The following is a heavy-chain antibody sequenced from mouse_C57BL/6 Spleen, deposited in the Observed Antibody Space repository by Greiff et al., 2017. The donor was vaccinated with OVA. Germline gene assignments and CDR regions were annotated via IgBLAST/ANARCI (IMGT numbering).Heavy chain of an antibody. Sequence: QVQLQQPGAELVRPGTSVKLSCKASGYTFTSYWMHWVKQRPGQGLEWIGVIDPSDSYTNYNQKFKGKATLTVDTSSSTAYMQLSSLTSEDSAVYYCARSGIYYGYDKAYYFDYWGQGTTLTVSS. CDR3: ARSGIYYGYDKAYYFDY. V-gene: IGHV1-59*01. D-gene: IGHD2-2*01. CDR1: GYTFTSYW. CDR2: IDPSDSYT. J-gene: IGHJ2*01.